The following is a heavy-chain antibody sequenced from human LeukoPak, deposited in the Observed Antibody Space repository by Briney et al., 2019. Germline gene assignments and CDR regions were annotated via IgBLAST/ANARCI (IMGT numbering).Heavy chain of an antibody. CDR2: FDPEDGET. CDR1: GYTLTELS. J-gene: IGHJ5*02. D-gene: IGHD2-2*01. CDR3: ARDPGCSSTSCSHGFDP. V-gene: IGHV1-24*01. Sequence: VASVTVSCKVSGYTLTELSMHWVRQAPGKGLEWMGGFDPEDGETIYAQKFQGRVTMTEDTSTDTAYMELSSLRSDDTAVYYCARDPGCSSTSCSHGFDPWGQGTLVTVSS.